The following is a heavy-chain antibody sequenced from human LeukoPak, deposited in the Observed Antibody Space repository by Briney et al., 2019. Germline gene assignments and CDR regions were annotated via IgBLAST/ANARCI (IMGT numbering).Heavy chain of an antibody. V-gene: IGHV3-9*01. CDR3: ARDGIAVAGTDSYDY. J-gene: IGHJ4*02. D-gene: IGHD6-19*01. Sequence: GRSLRLSCAASGFTFDDYAMHWIRQAPGKGLEWVSGISWNSHTIGYADSVKGRFTISRDNAKNSLYLQMNSLRAEDTAVYYCARDGIAVAGTDSYDYWGQGTLVTVSS. CDR1: GFTFDDYA. CDR2: ISWNSHTI.